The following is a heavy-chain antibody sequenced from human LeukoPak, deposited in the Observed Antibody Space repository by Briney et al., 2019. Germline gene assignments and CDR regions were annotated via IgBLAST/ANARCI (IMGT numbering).Heavy chain of an antibody. V-gene: IGHV4-4*07. CDR3: ASSSGSWYYFDY. J-gene: IGHJ4*02. Sequence: SETLSLTCTVSGGSISSYYWSWIRQPAGKGLEWIGRIYTSGSTNYNPSLKSRVTMSVDTSKNQFSLKLSSVTAADTAVYYCASSSGSWYYFDYWAREPWSPSPQ. CDR2: IYTSGST. D-gene: IGHD6-13*01. CDR1: GGSISSYY.